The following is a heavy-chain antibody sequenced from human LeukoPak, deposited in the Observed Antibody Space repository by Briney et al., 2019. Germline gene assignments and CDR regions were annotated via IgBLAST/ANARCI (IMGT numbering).Heavy chain of an antibody. Sequence: KTSETLSLTCTVSGGSISSYYWSWIRQPPGKGLEWIGYIYYSGSTNYNPSLKSRVTIPVDTSKNQFSLKLSSVTAADTAVYYCARASNGDYARFGYWGQGTLVTVSS. D-gene: IGHD4-17*01. J-gene: IGHJ4*02. CDR2: IYYSGST. CDR1: GGSISSYY. CDR3: ARASNGDYARFGY. V-gene: IGHV4-59*01.